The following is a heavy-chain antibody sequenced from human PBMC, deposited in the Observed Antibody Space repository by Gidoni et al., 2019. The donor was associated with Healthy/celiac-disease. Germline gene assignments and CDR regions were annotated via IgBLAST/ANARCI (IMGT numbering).Heavy chain of an antibody. CDR3: ARSASPVAATLRYWFDP. V-gene: IGHV1-69*01. Sequence: QVQLVQSGAEVKKPGSSVKVSCKASGGTFSSYAISWVRQAPGQGLEWMGGIIPIFGTANYAQKFQGRVTITADESTSTAYMELSSLRSEDTAVYYCARSASPVAATLRYWFDPWGQGTLVTVSS. CDR2: IIPIFGTA. CDR1: GGTFSSYA. D-gene: IGHD2-15*01. J-gene: IGHJ5*02.